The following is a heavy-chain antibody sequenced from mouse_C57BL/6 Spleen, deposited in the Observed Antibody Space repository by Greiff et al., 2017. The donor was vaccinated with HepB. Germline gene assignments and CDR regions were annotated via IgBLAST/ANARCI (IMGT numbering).Heavy chain of an antibody. CDR3: ARWGYDDN. D-gene: IGHD2-2*01. Sequence: QVQLQQPGAELVKPGASVKLSCKASGYTFTSYWMQWVKQRPGQGLEWIGEIDPSDSYTNYNQKFKGKATLTVDTSSSTAYMQLSSLTSEDSAVYYCARWGYDDNWGQGTLVTVSA. V-gene: IGHV1-50*01. CDR1: GYTFTSYW. J-gene: IGHJ3*01. CDR2: IDPSDSYT.